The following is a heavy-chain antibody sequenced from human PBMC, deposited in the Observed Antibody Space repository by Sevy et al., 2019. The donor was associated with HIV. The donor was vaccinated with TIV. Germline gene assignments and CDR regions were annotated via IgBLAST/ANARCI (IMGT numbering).Heavy chain of an antibody. Sequence: GGSLRLSCVASQFNFDTYAIHWVRQAPGKGLEWVATINLDGSETFYVDSVKGRFTISRHNPRKSVYLQMTSLSAEDTAVYYCARLFYGSADYWGQGTLVTVSS. CDR1: QFNFDTYA. CDR3: ARLFYGSADY. V-gene: IGHV3-7*01. D-gene: IGHD3-10*01. CDR2: INLDGSET. J-gene: IGHJ4*02.